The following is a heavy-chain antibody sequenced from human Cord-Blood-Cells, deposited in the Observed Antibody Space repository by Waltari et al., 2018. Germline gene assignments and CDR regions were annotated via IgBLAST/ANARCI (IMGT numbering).Heavy chain of an antibody. D-gene: IGHD3-3*01. Sequence: VQLVESGGGLVQPGGSLKLSCAASGFPFMRPALHWVRQASGKGLEWVGRIRSKANSYATAYAASVKGRFTISRDDSKNTAYLQMNSLKTEDTAVYYCTRSGLEYWGQGTLVTVSS. V-gene: IGHV3-73*02. CDR2: IRSKANSYAT. J-gene: IGHJ4*02. CDR1: GFPFMRPA. CDR3: TRSGLEY.